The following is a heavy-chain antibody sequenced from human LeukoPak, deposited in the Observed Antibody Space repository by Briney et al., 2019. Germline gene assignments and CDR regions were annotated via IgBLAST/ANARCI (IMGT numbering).Heavy chain of an antibody. J-gene: IGHJ4*02. V-gene: IGHV3-23*01. Sequence: GGSLRLSCAASGFTFSSYAMSWVRQAPGKGLEWVSAISGSGGSTYYADSVKGRFTTSRDNSKNTLYLQMNSLRAEDTAVYYCAKDREDIVATIGDYWGQGTLVTVSS. CDR3: AKDREDIVATIGDY. CDR2: ISGSGGST. D-gene: IGHD5-12*01. CDR1: GFTFSSYA.